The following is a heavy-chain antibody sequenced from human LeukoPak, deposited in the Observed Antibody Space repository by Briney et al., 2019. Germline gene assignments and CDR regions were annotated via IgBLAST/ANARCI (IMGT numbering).Heavy chain of an antibody. Sequence: PSETLSLTCTVSGGSISSSSLYWDWIRQPPGKGLEWIGTVYYSGSTYYHPSLKSRVTISVDTSKNQFSLRLSSVTAADTALYYCARNASSLGAGAFDIWGQGTMVTVSS. CDR2: VYYSGST. CDR3: ARNASSLGAGAFDI. CDR1: GGSISSSSLY. J-gene: IGHJ3*02. D-gene: IGHD2-2*01. V-gene: IGHV4-39*01.